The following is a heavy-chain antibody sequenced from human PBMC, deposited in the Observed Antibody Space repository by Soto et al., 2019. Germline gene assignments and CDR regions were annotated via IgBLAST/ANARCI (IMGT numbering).Heavy chain of an antibody. J-gene: IGHJ4*02. CDR3: ARQLESSGYYYYPNPFDY. CDR2: IWYDGSNK. Sequence: GGSLRLSCAASGFTFSSYGMHWVRQAPGKELEWVAVIWYDGSNKYYADSVKGRFTISRDNSKNTLYLQMNSLRAEDTAVYYCARQLESSGYYYYPNPFDYWGQGTLVTVSS. V-gene: IGHV3-33*01. D-gene: IGHD3-22*01. CDR1: GFTFSSYG.